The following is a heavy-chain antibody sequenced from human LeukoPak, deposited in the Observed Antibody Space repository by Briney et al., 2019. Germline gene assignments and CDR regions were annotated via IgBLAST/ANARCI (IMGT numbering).Heavy chain of an antibody. Sequence: ASETLSLTCTVSGGSISSSSYYWGWIRQPPGKGLEWIGSIYYSGSTYYNPSLKSRVTISVDTSKNQFSLKLSSVTAADTAVYYCARVFGGGSRPFDYWGQGTLVTVSS. CDR1: GGSISSSSYY. V-gene: IGHV4-39*07. J-gene: IGHJ4*02. D-gene: IGHD2-15*01. CDR2: IYYSGST. CDR3: ARVFGGGSRPFDY.